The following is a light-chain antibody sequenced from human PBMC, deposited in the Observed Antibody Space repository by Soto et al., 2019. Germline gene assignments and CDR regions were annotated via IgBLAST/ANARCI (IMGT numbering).Light chain of an antibody. Sequence: EIVLTQSPGTLSLSPGETATLSCGASQSVSNNYLAWYQQRVGQAPRLLIYGASSRAPGIPDRFTGRGSGTDFTLTISRLESEDFAVYHCQHYATTRYTFGQGTKVEI. CDR3: QHYATTRYT. CDR1: QSVSNNY. J-gene: IGKJ2*01. CDR2: GAS. V-gene: IGKV3-20*01.